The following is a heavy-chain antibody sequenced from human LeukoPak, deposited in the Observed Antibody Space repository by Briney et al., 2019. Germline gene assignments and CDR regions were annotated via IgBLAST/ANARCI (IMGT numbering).Heavy chain of an antibody. Sequence: SQTLSLTCTVSGGSISGGSYYWSWIRQPSGKGLEWIGRFYSSGSTNYNPSLKSRVTISVDTSKNQFSLKLSSVTAADTAVYYCARGLSWSEDAFDIWGQGTMVTVSS. CDR3: ARGLSWSEDAFDI. CDR1: GGSISGGSYY. D-gene: IGHD6-13*01. CDR2: FYSSGST. V-gene: IGHV4-61*02. J-gene: IGHJ3*02.